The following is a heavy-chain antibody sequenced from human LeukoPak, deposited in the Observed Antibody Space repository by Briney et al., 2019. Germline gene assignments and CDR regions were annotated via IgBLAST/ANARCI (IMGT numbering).Heavy chain of an antibody. CDR3: ARDSGTYYDILTGPDAFDI. CDR1: GFTFSSYS. D-gene: IGHD3-9*01. J-gene: IGHJ3*02. CDR2: ISSSSSTI. Sequence: PGGSLRLSCAASGFTFSSYSMNWVRQAPGKGLEWVSYISSSSSTIYYADSVKGRFTIPRDNAKNSLYLQMNSLRAEDTAVYYCARDSGTYYDILTGPDAFDIWGQGTMVTVSS. V-gene: IGHV3-48*01.